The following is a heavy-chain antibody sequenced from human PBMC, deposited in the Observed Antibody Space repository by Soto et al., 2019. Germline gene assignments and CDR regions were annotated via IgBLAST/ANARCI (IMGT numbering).Heavy chain of an antibody. V-gene: IGHV2-5*01. CDR2: IYWNDDK. Sequence: QITLKESGPTLVRPTQTLTLTCTFSGFSLSTSGLGVGWISQPPGKALEWLALIYWNDDKRYSPSLKARLTITNDTSKNQVVLTMTHMDPVDTATYYCAHRPSGWYLFDRWCQGTLVTVSS. CDR3: AHRPSGWYLFDR. D-gene: IGHD6-19*01. CDR1: GFSLSTSGLG. J-gene: IGHJ4*01.